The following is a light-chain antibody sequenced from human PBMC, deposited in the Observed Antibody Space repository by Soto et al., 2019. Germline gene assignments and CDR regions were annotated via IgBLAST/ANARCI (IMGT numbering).Light chain of an antibody. J-gene: IGLJ1*01. V-gene: IGLV2-14*01. CDR1: SSDVRGYNY. CDR3: SSYTSSSTLFYV. CDR2: EVS. Sequence: QSPLTQPASVSGSPGQSITISCTGTSSDVRGYNYVSWYQHHPGKAPKLMIYEVSNRPSGVSNRFSGSKSGNTASLTISGLQAEEEADYYCSSYTSSSTLFYVFGTGTKVTVL.